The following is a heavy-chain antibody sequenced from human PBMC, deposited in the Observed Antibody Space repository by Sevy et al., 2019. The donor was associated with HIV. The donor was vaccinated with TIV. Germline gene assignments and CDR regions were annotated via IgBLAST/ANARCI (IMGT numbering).Heavy chain of an antibody. D-gene: IGHD2-15*01. CDR2: ISSSSSTI. CDR3: GRVGIVVGGAFDI. J-gene: IGHJ3*02. CDR1: GFTFSSYS. V-gene: IGHV3-48*01. Sequence: GGSLRLSCAASGFTFSSYSMNWVRQAPGKGLEWVSYISSSSSTIYYADSVKGRFTISGDNAKNSLYLQRNSLRAEDTAVYYCGRVGIVVGGAFDIWGQGTMVTVSS.